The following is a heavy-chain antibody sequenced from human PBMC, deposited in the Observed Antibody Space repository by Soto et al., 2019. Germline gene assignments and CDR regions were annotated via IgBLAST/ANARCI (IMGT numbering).Heavy chain of an antibody. CDR3: ASTVPLFGEFRYYHSGMVV. CDR1: GYSFTSYW. D-gene: IGHD3-10*02. Sequence: GESLKISWKGSGYSFTSYWIGWVRQMPGKGLEWMGIIYPGDSDTRYSPSFQGQVTISAGKSISTAYLQWSSLKDSGTPIYYCASTVPLFGEFRYYHSGMVVWGQRTTVQVSS. CDR2: IYPGDSDT. V-gene: IGHV5-51*01. J-gene: IGHJ6*02.